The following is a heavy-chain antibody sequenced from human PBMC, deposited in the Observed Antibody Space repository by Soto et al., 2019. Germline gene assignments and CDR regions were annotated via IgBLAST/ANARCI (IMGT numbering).Heavy chain of an antibody. Sequence: QVHLVQSGAEVKKPGASVKVSCKGSGYAFTTYGITWVRQAPGQGLEWMGWISAHNGNTNYAQKLQGRVTVTRDTSTSKAYMELRSLRYDETAVYYCARGRYGDYWGQGALVTVSS. CDR1: GYAFTTYG. D-gene: IGHD1-1*01. V-gene: IGHV1-18*01. J-gene: IGHJ4*02. CDR3: ARGRYGDY. CDR2: ISAHNGNT.